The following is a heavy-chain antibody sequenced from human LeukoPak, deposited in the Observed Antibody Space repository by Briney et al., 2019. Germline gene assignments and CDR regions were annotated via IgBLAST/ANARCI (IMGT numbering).Heavy chain of an antibody. Sequence: GGSLRLSCAASGFTFSSYEMNWVRQAPGKGLEYVSAISSNGGSTYYANSVKGRFTISRDNSKNTLYLQMGSLRAEDMAVHYCARGKQQLVRYYFDYWGQGTLVTVSS. D-gene: IGHD6-13*01. J-gene: IGHJ4*02. CDR1: GFTFSSYE. CDR2: ISSNGGST. CDR3: ARGKQQLVRYYFDY. V-gene: IGHV3-64*01.